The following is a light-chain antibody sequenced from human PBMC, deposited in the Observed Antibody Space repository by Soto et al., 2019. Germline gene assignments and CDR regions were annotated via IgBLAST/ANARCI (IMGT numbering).Light chain of an antibody. CDR2: SNT. V-gene: IGLV1-40*01. J-gene: IGLJ1*01. CDR1: NSNIGAGFG. CDR3: SSYTSSSGYV. Sequence: QSVLTQPPSVSGAPGQRVTISCTGSNSNIGAGFGVQWYQQFPRTAPRLLIYSNTNRPSGVPDRFSASKSGTSASLAITGLRAEDEADYYCSSYTSSSGYVFGTGTKVTVL.